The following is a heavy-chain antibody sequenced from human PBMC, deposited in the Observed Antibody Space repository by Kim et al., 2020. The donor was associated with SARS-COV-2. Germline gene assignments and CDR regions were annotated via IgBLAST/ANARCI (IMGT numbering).Heavy chain of an antibody. D-gene: IGHD6-19*01. CDR3: ARGDSSGWYSHFDY. Sequence: GGSLRLPCAASGFTFSDHYMDWVRQAPGKGLEWVGRTRNKANSYTTEYAASVKGRFTISRDDSKNSLYLQMNSLKTEDTAVYYCARGDSSGWYSHFDYWGQGTLVTVSS. V-gene: IGHV3-72*01. CDR2: TRNKANSYTT. J-gene: IGHJ4*02. CDR1: GFTFSDHY.